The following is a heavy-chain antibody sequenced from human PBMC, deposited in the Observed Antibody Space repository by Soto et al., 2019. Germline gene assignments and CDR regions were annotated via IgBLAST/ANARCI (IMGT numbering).Heavy chain of an antibody. J-gene: IGHJ4*02. CDR3: VKGEAGTTDYFDY. CDR1: AFTVSSHA. V-gene: IGHV3-64D*06. CDR2: ISSQGGSI. D-gene: IGHD1-7*01. Sequence: PGGSLRLSCVTSAFTVSSHAMHWVRQAPGKGLEYVSSISSQGGSIYYADSVKGRFIISRDNSKNTLYPQISSLRAEDTAVYYCVKGEAGTTDYFDYWGPGTLVTVSS.